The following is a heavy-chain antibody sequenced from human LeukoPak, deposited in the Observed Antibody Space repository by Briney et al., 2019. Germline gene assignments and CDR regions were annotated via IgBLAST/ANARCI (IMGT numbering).Heavy chain of an antibody. V-gene: IGHV4-39*07. CDR3: ARFQYDAGAYYFDY. CDR1: GGSISSKSYY. CDR2: IYHSGSR. D-gene: IGHD3-22*01. J-gene: IGHJ4*02. Sequence: SETLSLTCIVSGGSISSKSYYWGRIRQSPGKGLEWIASIYHSGSRYDNPSLKSRVTILIDTSKNQFSLKLSSVTAADTAVYYCARFQYDAGAYYFDYWGQGTLVTVSS.